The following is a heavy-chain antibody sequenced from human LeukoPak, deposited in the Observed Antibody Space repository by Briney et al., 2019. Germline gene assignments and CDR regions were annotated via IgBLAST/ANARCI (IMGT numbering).Heavy chain of an antibody. CDR1: GGSISSYY. J-gene: IGHJ4*02. CDR2: IYTSGST. CDR3: AREPLEMEDSWSGYYIDY. D-gene: IGHD3-3*01. V-gene: IGHV4-4*07. Sequence: PSETLSLTCTVSGGSISSYYWSWIRQPAGKGLEWIGRIYTSGSTNYNPSLKSRVTMSVDTSKNQFSLKLSSVTAADTAVYYCAREPLEMEDSWSGYYIDYWGQGTLVTVSS.